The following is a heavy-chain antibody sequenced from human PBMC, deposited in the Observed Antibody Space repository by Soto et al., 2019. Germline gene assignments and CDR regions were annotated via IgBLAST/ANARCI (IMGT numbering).Heavy chain of an antibody. V-gene: IGHV4-34*01. J-gene: IGHJ2*01. D-gene: IGHD3-22*01. Sequence: QVQLQQWGAGLLKPSETLSLTCAVYGGSFSGYYWSWIRQTPGKGLEWIGEINHSGSTNYNPSLKSRVTISVDTSKTQFSLKLRSVPAADTAVYYCARRITMIVVVITPWYFDLWGRGTLVTVSS. CDR3: ARRITMIVVVITPWYFDL. CDR1: GGSFSGYY. CDR2: INHSGST.